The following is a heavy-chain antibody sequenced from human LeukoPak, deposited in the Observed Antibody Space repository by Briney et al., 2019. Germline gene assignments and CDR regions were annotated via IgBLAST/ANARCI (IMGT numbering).Heavy chain of an antibody. J-gene: IGHJ6*02. Sequence: PGGSLRLSCAASGFTFSGYSMNWVRQAPGKGLEWLSYISSSSNAIHYADSVKGRFTISRDKTKISLYLQMNDLRDEDTAVYFCARDQDRSTESYGMDVWGQGTTVTVSS. V-gene: IGHV3-48*02. CDR1: GFTFSGYS. CDR3: ARDQDRSTESYGMDV. D-gene: IGHD2/OR15-2a*01. CDR2: ISSSSNAI.